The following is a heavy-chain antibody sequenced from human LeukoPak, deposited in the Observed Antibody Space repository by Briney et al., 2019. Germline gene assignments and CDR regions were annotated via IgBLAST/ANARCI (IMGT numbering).Heavy chain of an antibody. J-gene: IGHJ6*02. CDR2: INHSGST. CDR3: ASLLQRYYGMDV. Sequence: PSETLSLTCAVYSGSFSGYYWSWIRQPPGKGLEWIGEINHSGSTNYNPSLKSRVTISVDTSKNQFSLKLSSVTAADTAVYYCASLLQRYYGMDVWGQGTTVTVSS. V-gene: IGHV4-34*01. CDR1: SGSFSGYY. D-gene: IGHD1-26*01.